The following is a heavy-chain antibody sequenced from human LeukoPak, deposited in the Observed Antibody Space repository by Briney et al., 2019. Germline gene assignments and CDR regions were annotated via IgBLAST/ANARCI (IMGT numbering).Heavy chain of an antibody. Sequence: PGGSLRLSCAASRFTFNSYNMNWVRQAPGKGLEWVSSMSSSSDYSYYADSVSGRFTISRDNAKNSLYLQMNSLRAEDTAVYYCARDRCSGGSCYDDYYYYYMDVWGKGTTVTVSS. CDR2: MSSSSDYS. CDR1: RFTFNSYN. V-gene: IGHV3-21*01. D-gene: IGHD2-15*01. CDR3: ARDRCSGGSCYDDYYYYYMDV. J-gene: IGHJ6*03.